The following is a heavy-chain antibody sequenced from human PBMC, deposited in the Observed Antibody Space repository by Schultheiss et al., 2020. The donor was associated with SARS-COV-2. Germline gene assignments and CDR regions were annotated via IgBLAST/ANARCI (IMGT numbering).Heavy chain of an antibody. CDR2: ISGSGGST. CDR1: GFTFDDYA. Sequence: GGSLRLSCAASGFTFDDYAMHWVRQAPGKGLEWVSGISGSGGSTYYADSVKVRFTISRDNSKNTLYLQMNSLRAEDTAVYYCARDRTESYYYYYYMDVWGKGTTVTVSS. J-gene: IGHJ6*03. CDR3: ARDRTESYYYYYYMDV. D-gene: IGHD3/OR15-3a*01. V-gene: IGHV3-23*01.